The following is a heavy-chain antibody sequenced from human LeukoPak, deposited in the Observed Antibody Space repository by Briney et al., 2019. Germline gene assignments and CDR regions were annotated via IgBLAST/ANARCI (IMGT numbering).Heavy chain of an antibody. Sequence: SETLSLTCTVSGGSISSSNHYWGWIRQPPGKGLEWIGSIYYSGTTYYNPSLKSRVTISVDTSENQFSLKLSSVTAADTAVYYCARHCSSTSCPFDYWGQGTLVTVSS. CDR3: ARHCSSTSCPFDY. V-gene: IGHV4-39*01. CDR2: IYYSGTT. CDR1: GGSISSSNHY. D-gene: IGHD2-2*01. J-gene: IGHJ4*02.